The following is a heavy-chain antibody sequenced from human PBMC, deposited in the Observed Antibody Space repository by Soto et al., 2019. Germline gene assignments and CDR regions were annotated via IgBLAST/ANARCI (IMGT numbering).Heavy chain of an antibody. CDR1: GGSISNHY. J-gene: IGHJ4*02. CDR2: IYYNGNT. D-gene: IGHD7-27*01. Sequence: QVQLQESGPGLVKTSETLSLTCSVSGGSISNHYWSWIRQPPGKGLEWIGYIYYNGNTNYNPSLKSRVTMSVDTSRNQISLKVTTVTAADTAVYYCTRANWYSEYWGQGTLVTVSS. V-gene: IGHV4-59*11. CDR3: TRANWYSEY.